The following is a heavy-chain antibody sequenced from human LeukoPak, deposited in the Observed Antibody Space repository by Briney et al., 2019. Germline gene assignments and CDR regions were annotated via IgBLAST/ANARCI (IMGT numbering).Heavy chain of an antibody. J-gene: IGHJ4*02. D-gene: IGHD3-10*01. CDR3: ATVSLLWFGETPFDY. CDR2: IIPIFGTA. Sequence: GASVKVSCKASGGTFSSYAISWVRQAPGQGLEWMGGIIPIFGTANYAQKFQGRVTITADESTSTAYMELSSLRSEDTAVYYCATVSLLWFGETPFDYWGQGTLVTISS. V-gene: IGHV1-69*13. CDR1: GGTFSSYA.